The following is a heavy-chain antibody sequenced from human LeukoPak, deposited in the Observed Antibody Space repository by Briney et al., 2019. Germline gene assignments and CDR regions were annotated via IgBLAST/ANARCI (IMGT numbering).Heavy chain of an antibody. V-gene: IGHV3-7*04. J-gene: IGHJ4*02. CDR3: ARVAAADNYFDY. D-gene: IGHD6-13*01. CDR1: GFTFSSYW. Sequence: GGSLRLSCAASGFTFSSYWMSWVRQAPGKGLEWVANIKQDGSEKYYVDSVKGRFTISRDNAKNSLYPQMNSLSAEDTAVYYCARVAAADNYFDYWGQGTLVTVSS. CDR2: IKQDGSEK.